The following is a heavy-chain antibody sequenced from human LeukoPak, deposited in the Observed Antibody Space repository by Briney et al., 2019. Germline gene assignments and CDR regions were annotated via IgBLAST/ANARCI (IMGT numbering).Heavy chain of an antibody. J-gene: IGHJ6*02. V-gene: IGHV3-7*03. CDR1: GFTFSSYG. CDR3: ARGGGLDV. Sequence: GWSLRLSCATSGFTFSSYGMHWVRQAPGKGLEWVASINHNGNVNYYVCSVKGRFTISRDNAKNSLYLQMSNLRAEDTAVYFCARGGGLDVWGQGATVTVSS. D-gene: IGHD3-16*01. CDR2: INHNGNVN.